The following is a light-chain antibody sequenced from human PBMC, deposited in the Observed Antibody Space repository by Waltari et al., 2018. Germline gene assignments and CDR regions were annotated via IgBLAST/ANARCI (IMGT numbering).Light chain of an antibody. J-gene: IGLJ2*01. CDR1: SSDIGGYNY. Sequence: QSALTQPASVSGSPGQSITISCTGTSSDIGGYNYVSWYQQYSGKVPKLIIYDVTRRASGVSNRFTASKFGNTASLTISGLQAEDEADYYCCSYAGFTTYAVVGGGTKLTVL. V-gene: IGLV2-23*02. CDR3: CSYAGFTTYAV. CDR2: DVT.